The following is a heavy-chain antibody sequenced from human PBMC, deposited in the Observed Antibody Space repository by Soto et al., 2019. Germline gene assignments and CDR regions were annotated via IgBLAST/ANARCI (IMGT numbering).Heavy chain of an antibody. CDR1: GFSFRTYS. V-gene: IGHV3-48*02. CDR3: ARGGSSSDNGMDV. J-gene: IGHJ6*02. Sequence: EVQLVESGGGVVQPGGSLRLSCAASGFSFRTYSMNWVRQAPGKGLEWVSYISSRSYTIYYVDSVKGRFTISRDNAKNSLYLQMNSLRDEDTAVYYCARGGSSSDNGMDVWGQGTTVTVSS. D-gene: IGHD6-6*01. CDR2: ISSRSYTI.